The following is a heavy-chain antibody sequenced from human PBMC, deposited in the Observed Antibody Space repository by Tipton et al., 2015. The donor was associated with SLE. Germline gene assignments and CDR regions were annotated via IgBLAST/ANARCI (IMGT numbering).Heavy chain of an antibody. D-gene: IGHD2-2*01. CDR2: IRYDGSNT. Sequence: SLRLSCAASGFTFSSYGMHWVRQAPGKGLEWVASIRYDGSNTYYADSVKGRFTISRDTSKNTLYLQMNNLRAEDTAVYYCAKDHRQLNYFDYWGQGVKVTVSS. CDR1: GFTFSSYG. CDR3: AKDHRQLNYFDY. J-gene: IGHJ4*02. V-gene: IGHV3-30*02.